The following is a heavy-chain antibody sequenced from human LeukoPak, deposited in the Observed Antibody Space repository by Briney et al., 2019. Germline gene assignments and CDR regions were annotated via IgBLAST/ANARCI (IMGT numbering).Heavy chain of an antibody. D-gene: IGHD6-19*01. Sequence: GGSLRLSCAASGFTFSSYAMSWVRQAPGKGLEWVSAISASGGSTFYADSVKGRFTISRDNSKNTLYLKMNSLRGEDTAVYYCASYSGGWYMFDYWGQGTLVTVSS. CDR2: ISASGGST. CDR1: GFTFSSYA. CDR3: ASYSGGWYMFDY. V-gene: IGHV3-23*01. J-gene: IGHJ4*02.